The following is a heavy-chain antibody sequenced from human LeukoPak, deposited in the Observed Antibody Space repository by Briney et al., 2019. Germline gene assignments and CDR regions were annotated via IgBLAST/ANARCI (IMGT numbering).Heavy chain of an antibody. V-gene: IGHV3-9*01. Sequence: PGGSLRLSRAASGFTFSSYEMNWVRQAPGKGLEWVSGISWNSGSIGYADSVKGRFTISRDNAKNSLYLQMNSLRAEDTALYYCAKDVDSSGYYPDYWGQGTLVTVSS. CDR2: ISWNSGSI. J-gene: IGHJ4*02. CDR1: GFTFSSYE. CDR3: AKDVDSSGYYPDY. D-gene: IGHD3-22*01.